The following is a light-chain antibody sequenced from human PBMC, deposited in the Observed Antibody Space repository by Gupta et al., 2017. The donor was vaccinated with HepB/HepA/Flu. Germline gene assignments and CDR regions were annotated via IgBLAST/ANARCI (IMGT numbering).Light chain of an antibody. V-gene: IGLV1-44*01. CDR3: AAWDDSRGGVYV. J-gene: IGLJ1*01. CDR2: SNN. Sequence: QSVLTQPPSASGTPGQRVTITCSGRSSNIGSNTVNWYQQLPGTAPKLLIYSNNQRPSGVPDRFSGSKSGTSASLAISGLQSEDEADYYCAAWDDSRGGVYVFGTGTKVTVL. CDR1: SSNIGSNT.